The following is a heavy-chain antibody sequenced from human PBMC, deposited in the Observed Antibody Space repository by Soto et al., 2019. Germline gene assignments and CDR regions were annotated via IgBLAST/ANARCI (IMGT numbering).Heavy chain of an antibody. V-gene: IGHV4-34*02. CDR3: ARGLILWFGELSRRGGYYYYMDV. CDR2: INDSGNI. J-gene: IGHJ6*03. D-gene: IGHD3-10*01. CDR1: GGSCSGYQ. Sequence: QVQLQQWGAGLLKPSETLSLTCAVYGGSCSGYQWTWIRQTPEMALEWIGEINDSGNINYNPSLMSRVTILVDTAKKQISLRLSSVTAADTAVYYCARGLILWFGELSRRGGYYYYMDVWGKGTTVTVSS.